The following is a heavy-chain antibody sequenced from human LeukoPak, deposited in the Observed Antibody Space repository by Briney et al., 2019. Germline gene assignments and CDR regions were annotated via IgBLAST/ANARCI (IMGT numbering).Heavy chain of an antibody. CDR3: ARDYYGSGWYGDY. D-gene: IGHD6-19*01. J-gene: IGHJ4*02. V-gene: IGHV3-7*04. CDR2: IKQDGSEK. Sequence: GGSLRLSCAASGFTFGIYWMSWVRQAPGKGLEWVANIKQDGSEKFYVHSVKGRFTLSRDNAKNSLFLQMNSLRAEDTAVYYCARDYYGSGWYGDYWGQGTLVTVSS. CDR1: GFTFGIYW.